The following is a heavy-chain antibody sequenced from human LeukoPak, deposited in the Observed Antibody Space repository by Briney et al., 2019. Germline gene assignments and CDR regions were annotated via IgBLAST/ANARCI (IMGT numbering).Heavy chain of an antibody. CDR2: VESVGTKA. CDR3: ARGGRDHAFDI. J-gene: IGHJ3*02. CDR1: GFTFTDYW. Sequence: SGGSLRLSCAASGFTFTDYWMHWVRQAPGKGLVWVSRVESVGTKAIYADSVQGRFTISRDNAKNSLYLQINSLRAEDTAVYYCARGGRDHAFDIWGQGTMVTVSS. V-gene: IGHV3-74*01. D-gene: IGHD3-16*01.